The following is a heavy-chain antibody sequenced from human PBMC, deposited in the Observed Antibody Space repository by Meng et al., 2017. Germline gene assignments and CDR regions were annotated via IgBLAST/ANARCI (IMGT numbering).Heavy chain of an antibody. J-gene: IGHJ1*01. Sequence: QVQLVQAGADVKKPGASVKVSCKASCNTFTTYGITWVRQAPGQGLEWMGWISAYNGKTNYAQNLQGRVTMTTDTSTSTAFMELRSLTSDDTAVYYCARDRVLDYYDPSRKGYFQHWGQGTLVTVSS. CDR3: ARDRVLDYYDPSRKGYFQH. V-gene: IGHV1-18*01. D-gene: IGHD3-22*01. CDR1: CNTFTTYG. CDR2: ISAYNGKT.